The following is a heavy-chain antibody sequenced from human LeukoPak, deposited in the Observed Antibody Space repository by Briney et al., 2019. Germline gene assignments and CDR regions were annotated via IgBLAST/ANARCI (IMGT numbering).Heavy chain of an antibody. CDR1: GYTFSSYG. Sequence: ASVKVSCKASGYTFSSYGISWVRQAPGQGLEWMGWISAYNGNTNYAQKLQGRVTMTTDTSTSTAYMELRSLRSDDTAVYYCARVGYIVTGYWKFDYWGQGALVTVSS. CDR2: ISAYNGNT. J-gene: IGHJ4*02. D-gene: IGHD1-1*01. CDR3: ARVGYIVTGYWKFDY. V-gene: IGHV1-18*01.